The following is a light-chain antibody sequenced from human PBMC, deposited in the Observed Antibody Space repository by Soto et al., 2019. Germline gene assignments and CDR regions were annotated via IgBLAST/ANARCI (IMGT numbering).Light chain of an antibody. CDR3: ATWDDSRKGV. CDR1: SSDVGGYKY. V-gene: IGLV2-14*01. Sequence: QSALTQPASVSGSPGQSITISCTGTSSDVGGYKYVSWYQQYPGKAPKLIISEVTNRPSGVSNRFSGSKSGNTASLTISGLQAEDEADYYCATWDDSRKGVFGTGTKVTVL. J-gene: IGLJ1*01. CDR2: EVT.